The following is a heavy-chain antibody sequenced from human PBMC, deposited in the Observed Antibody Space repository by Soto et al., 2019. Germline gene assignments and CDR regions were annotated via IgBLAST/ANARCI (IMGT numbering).Heavy chain of an antibody. V-gene: IGHV4-59*08. Sequence: QVQLQESGPGLVKPSETLSLTCTVSGDSISNYYWSWIRQPPGKGLEWIGYIYYNGNTNSNPSLKSRVTISVDTSKNQFSLKLSSVTAADTAVYYCARGGLVIAHAFDIWGQGTRVTVSS. J-gene: IGHJ3*02. CDR3: ARGGLVIAHAFDI. CDR1: GDSISNYY. D-gene: IGHD3-9*01. CDR2: IYYNGNT.